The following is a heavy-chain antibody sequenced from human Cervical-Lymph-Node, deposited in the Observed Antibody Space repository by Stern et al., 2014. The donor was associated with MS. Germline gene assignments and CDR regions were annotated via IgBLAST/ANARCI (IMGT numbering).Heavy chain of an antibody. J-gene: IGHJ6*02. Sequence: QVQLVQSGAEVKKPGASVKVSCKASGYTFTSYAMHWVRQAPGQRLEWMGWINAGNGNTKYSQKFQGRVTITRDTSASTAYMELSSLRSEDTAVYYCARGSESLGGMDVWGQGTTVTVSS. V-gene: IGHV1-3*01. CDR3: ARGSESLGGMDV. CDR1: GYTFTSYA. CDR2: INAGNGNT. D-gene: IGHD1-26*01.